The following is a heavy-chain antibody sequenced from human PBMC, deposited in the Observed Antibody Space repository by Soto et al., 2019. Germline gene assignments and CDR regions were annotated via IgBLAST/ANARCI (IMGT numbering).Heavy chain of an antibody. CDR2: IYHSGTT. J-gene: IGHJ4*02. V-gene: IGHV4-30-2*02. CDR1: GGSISSDGYS. D-gene: IGHD3-22*01. CDR3: ARGDDDNSANYRKTIFDY. Sequence: SETLSLTCAVSGGSISSDGYSWIWIRQPPGQDLEWIGYIYHSGTTYYYPSLKSRLTISVDTSKNQFSLKLDSVSAADTAVYYCARGDDDNSANYRKTIFDYWGQGALVTVSS.